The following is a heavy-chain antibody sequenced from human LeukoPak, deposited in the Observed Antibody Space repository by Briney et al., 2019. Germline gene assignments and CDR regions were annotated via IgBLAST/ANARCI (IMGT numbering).Heavy chain of an antibody. Sequence: ASVKVSCKASGYTFTSYGISWVRQAPGQGLEWMGWISAYNGNTNYAQKLQGRVTMTTDTSTSTAYMELRSLRSDDTAVYYCARDVCVGSCRGSLVVDYWGQGTLVTVSS. D-gene: IGHD1-26*01. CDR2: ISAYNGNT. V-gene: IGHV1-18*01. CDR3: ARDVCVGSCRGSLVVDY. J-gene: IGHJ4*02. CDR1: GYTFTSYG.